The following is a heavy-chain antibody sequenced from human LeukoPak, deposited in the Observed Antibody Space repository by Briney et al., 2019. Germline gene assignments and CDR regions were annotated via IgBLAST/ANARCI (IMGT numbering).Heavy chain of an antibody. V-gene: IGHV4-59*11. Sequence: PSETLSLTCTVSGGSISGHYWSWIRQPPGKGLEWIGYIHYTGRTDYSPSLKSRVSLSVDTPKNQFSLKLNSVTAADTAVYYCARELTGEGLDYWGQGTLVTVSS. CDR2: IHYTGRT. CDR1: GGSISGHY. CDR3: ARELTGEGLDY. J-gene: IGHJ4*02. D-gene: IGHD7-27*01.